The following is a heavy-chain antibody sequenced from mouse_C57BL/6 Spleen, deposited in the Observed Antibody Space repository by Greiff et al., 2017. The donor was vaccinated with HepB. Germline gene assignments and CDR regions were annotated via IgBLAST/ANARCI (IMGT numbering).Heavy chain of an antibody. CDR2: IDPSDSYT. Sequence: QVQLQQPGAELVRPGTSVKLSCKASGYTFTSYWMHWVKQRPGQGLEWIGVIDPSDSYTNYNQKFKGKATLTVDTSSSTAYMQLSSLTSEDSAVYYCARGATVVATDYAMDYWGQGTSVTVSS. CDR1: GYTFTSYW. J-gene: IGHJ4*01. D-gene: IGHD1-1*01. CDR3: ARGATVVATDYAMDY. V-gene: IGHV1-59*01.